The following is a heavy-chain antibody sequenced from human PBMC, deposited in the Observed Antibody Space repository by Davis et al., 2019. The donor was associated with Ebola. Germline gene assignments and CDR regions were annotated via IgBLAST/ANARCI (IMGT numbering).Heavy chain of an antibody. V-gene: IGHV3-23*01. CDR1: GGSFSGYY. CDR2: ISGSGGST. Sequence: PSETLSLTCAVYGGSFSGYYWSWVRQAPGKGLEWVSAISGSGGSTYYADSVKGRFTISRDNAKNSLYLQMNSLRAEDTALYYCAKGGPWIIPSDGMDVWGQGTTVTVSS. D-gene: IGHD5-12*01. J-gene: IGHJ6*02. CDR3: AKGGPWIIPSDGMDV.